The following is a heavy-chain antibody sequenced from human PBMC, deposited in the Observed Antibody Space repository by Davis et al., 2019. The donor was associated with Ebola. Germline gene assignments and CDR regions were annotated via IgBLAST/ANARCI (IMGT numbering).Heavy chain of an antibody. CDR3: GRYQLLYGYYYYGMDV. J-gene: IGHJ6*02. Sequence: GESLKISCAASGFTFSSYAMHWVRQAPGKGLEYVSAISSNGGSTYYANSVKGRFTISRDNSKNTLYLQMNSLRAEDTAVYYCGRYQLLYGYYYYGMDVWGQGTTVTVSS. D-gene: IGHD2-2*02. V-gene: IGHV3-64*01. CDR1: GFTFSSYA. CDR2: ISSNGGST.